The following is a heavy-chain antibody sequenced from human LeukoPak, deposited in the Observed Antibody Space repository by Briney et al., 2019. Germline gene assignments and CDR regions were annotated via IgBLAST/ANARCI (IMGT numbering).Heavy chain of an antibody. CDR1: GYTFTSYG. D-gene: IGHD2-21*02. V-gene: IGHV1-18*01. J-gene: IGHJ4*02. CDR2: ISAYNGNT. Sequence: ASVKVSCKASGYTFTSYGISWVRQAPGQGLEWMGWISAYNGNTNYAQKLQGRVTMTTDTSTSTAYMELSSLRSDDTAVYYCARKNDYYCGGDCYSLDYWGQGTLVTVSS. CDR3: ARKNDYYCGGDCYSLDY.